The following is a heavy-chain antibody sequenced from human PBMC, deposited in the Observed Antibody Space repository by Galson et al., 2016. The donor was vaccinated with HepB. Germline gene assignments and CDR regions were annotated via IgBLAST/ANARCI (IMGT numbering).Heavy chain of an antibody. V-gene: IGHV3-21*01. CDR1: GFTFTTYN. J-gene: IGHJ4*02. CDR3: CVDTAMDYVFDY. D-gene: IGHD5-18*01. CDR2: ISRCSGSI. Sequence: SLRLSCAASGFTFTTYNMTWVRQAPGKGLEWVSSISRCSGSIYYADSVKGRFTISRDNAKNSLYLQMNSLRAEDTAVYYCCVDTAMDYVFDYWGQGTLVTVSP.